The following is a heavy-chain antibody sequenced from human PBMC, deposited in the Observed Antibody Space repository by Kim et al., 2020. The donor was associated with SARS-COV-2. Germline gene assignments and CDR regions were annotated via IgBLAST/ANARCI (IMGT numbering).Heavy chain of an antibody. Sequence: YNPSLKSRFTMSVDTSKKQFSLRLSSVTAADTALDYCARGSSLYCPYYLDYWGQGTLVTVSS. V-gene: IGHV4-59*09. J-gene: IGHJ4*02. CDR3: ARGSSLYCPYYLDY. D-gene: IGHD2-15*01.